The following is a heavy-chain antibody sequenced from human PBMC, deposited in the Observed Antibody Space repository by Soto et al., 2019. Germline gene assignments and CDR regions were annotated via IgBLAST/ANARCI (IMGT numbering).Heavy chain of an antibody. CDR2: IIPIFGTA. V-gene: IGHV1-69*13. J-gene: IGHJ6*02. D-gene: IGHD3-22*01. Sequence: SGQVCCKASGGTFSSYAISWVRQAPGQGLEWMTGIIPIFGTANYAQNFHRRVTITADESTSTAYMELSSLRSESTAVYYCARSITMIVVVTTFYYGMDVWGQGTMVTVS. CDR3: ARSITMIVVVTTFYYGMDV. CDR1: GGTFSSYA.